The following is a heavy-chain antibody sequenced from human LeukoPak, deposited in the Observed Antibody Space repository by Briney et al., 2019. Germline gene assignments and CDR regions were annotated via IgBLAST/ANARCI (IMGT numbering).Heavy chain of an antibody. Sequence: SETLSLTCTVSGGSISSGGYYWSWIRQPPGKGLEWIGYIYHSGSTYYNPSLKSRVTISVDRSKNQFSLKLSSVTAADTAVYYCARGASNSNYYDSSGYYFDYWDQGTLVTVSS. D-gene: IGHD3-22*01. V-gene: IGHV4-30-2*01. CDR2: IYHSGST. J-gene: IGHJ4*02. CDR1: GGSISSGGYY. CDR3: ARGASNSNYYDSSGYYFDY.